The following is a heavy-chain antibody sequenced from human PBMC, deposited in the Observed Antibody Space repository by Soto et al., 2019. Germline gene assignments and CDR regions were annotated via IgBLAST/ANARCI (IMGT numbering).Heavy chain of an antibody. J-gene: IGHJ5*02. V-gene: IGHV4-38-2*02. D-gene: IGHD4-4*01. Sequence: SETLSLTCTVSGYSISSGYYWGWIRQPPGKGLEWIGSIYHSGSTYYNPPLKSRVTISVDTSKNQFSRKLSSVTAADSAVYYCARDDTTDYPWFDPWGQGTLVTVSS. CDR1: GYSISSGYY. CDR3: ARDDTTDYPWFDP. CDR2: IYHSGST.